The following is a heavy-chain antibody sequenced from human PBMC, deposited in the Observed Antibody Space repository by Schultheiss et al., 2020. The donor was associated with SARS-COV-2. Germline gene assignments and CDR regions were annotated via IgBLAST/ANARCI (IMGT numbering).Heavy chain of an antibody. Sequence: SVKVSCKASGYTFTSYAMHWVRQAPGQGLEWMGGIIPIFGTANYAQKLQGRVTMTTDTSTSTAYMELRSLRSDDTAVYYCARTALRFNYYGMDVWGQGTTVTVSS. D-gene: IGHD4-17*01. CDR2: IIPIFGTA. CDR3: ARTALRFNYYGMDV. J-gene: IGHJ6*02. CDR1: GYTFTSYA. V-gene: IGHV1-69*05.